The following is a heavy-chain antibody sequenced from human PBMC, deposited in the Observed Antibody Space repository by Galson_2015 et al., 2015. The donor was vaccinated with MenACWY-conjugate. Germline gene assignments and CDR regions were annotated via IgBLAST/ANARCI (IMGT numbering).Heavy chain of an antibody. CDR2: ISYHGVNK. Sequence: SLRLSCAASRFTFSTYGMHWVRQAPGLGLEWVATISYHGVNKYYADSVKGRFTISRDNSKKTTYLQMSSLRAEDTAVYFCTRAADGAMVLPVDVFDRWGQGTMVTVSS. J-gene: IGHJ3*01. D-gene: IGHD2-8*02. V-gene: IGHV3-30*03. CDR1: RFTFSTYG. CDR3: TRAADGAMVLPVDVFDR.